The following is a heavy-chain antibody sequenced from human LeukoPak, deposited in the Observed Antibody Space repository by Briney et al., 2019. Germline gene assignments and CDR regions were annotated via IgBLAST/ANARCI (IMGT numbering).Heavy chain of an antibody. CDR3: IRQPDY. J-gene: IGHJ4*02. CDR2: INSDGSST. Sequence: GGSLRLSCAASGFTFSNYWMHWGRQAPGKGLVWVPHINSDGSSTNYADSVKGRFTISRDNAKNTLYLQMNNLRAEDTAVYYCIRQPDYWGQGTLVTVSS. CDR1: GFTFSNYW. V-gene: IGHV3-74*01.